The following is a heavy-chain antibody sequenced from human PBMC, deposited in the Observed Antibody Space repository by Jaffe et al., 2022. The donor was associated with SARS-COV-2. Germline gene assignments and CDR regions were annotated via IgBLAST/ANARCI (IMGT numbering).Heavy chain of an antibody. CDR2: IYYSGST. CDR1: GGSISSYY. J-gene: IGHJ3*02. V-gene: IGHV4-59*01. CDR3: ARARPEAFDI. Sequence: QVQLQESGPGLVKPSETLSLTCTVSGGSISSYYWSWIRQPPGKGLEWIGYIYYSGSTNYNPSLKSRVTISVDTSKNQFSLKLSSVTAADTAVYYCARARPEAFDIWGQGTMVTVSS.